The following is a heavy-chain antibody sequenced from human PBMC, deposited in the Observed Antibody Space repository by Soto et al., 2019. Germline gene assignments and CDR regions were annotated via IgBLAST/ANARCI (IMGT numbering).Heavy chain of an antibody. CDR3: AKGRVAAARGYFDH. J-gene: IGHJ4*02. CDR1: GFNFRSYG. D-gene: IGHD6-13*01. Sequence: EVQLLESGGGLVKPGGSLRLSCAASGFNFRSYGLSWVRQAPGKGLEWVSDISGSGSVTNYADSVKGRFTISRDNSNNTLTLQMDSLRADDTAVYYCAKGRVAAARGYFDHWGQGTRVTVSS. CDR2: ISGSGSVT. V-gene: IGHV3-23*01.